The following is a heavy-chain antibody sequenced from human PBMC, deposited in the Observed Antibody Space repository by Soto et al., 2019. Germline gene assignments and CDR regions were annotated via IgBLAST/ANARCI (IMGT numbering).Heavy chain of an antibody. CDR2: IWYDGSKK. D-gene: IGHD3-10*01. CDR3: APEIGSVGFYLDY. CDR1: GFTFRNYG. V-gene: IGHV3-33*01. Sequence: GGSLRLSCAASGFTFRNYGMHWVRQAPGKGLEWVAVIWYDGSKKYYADSVQGRFTISRDDSQNTLYLQMNSLRADDTAVYRCAPEIGSVGFYLDYWGQGTLVTVSS. J-gene: IGHJ4*02.